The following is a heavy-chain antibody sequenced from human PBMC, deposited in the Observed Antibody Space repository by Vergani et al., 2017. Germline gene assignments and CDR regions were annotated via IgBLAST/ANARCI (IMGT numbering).Heavy chain of an antibody. CDR3: ARELRLRDNRFGR. V-gene: IGHV3-33*01. Sequence: QVQLVESGGGVVQPGRSLRLSCAASGFTFNQYVMHWVRQAPGKGLGWVAVTRYDGNNKQYADSVKGRFTISRDNSKSTMYLQANSLRDEDTGVYYCARELRLRDNRFGRWGQGTLVTVSS. CDR1: GFTFNQYV. CDR2: TRYDGNNK. J-gene: IGHJ5*02. D-gene: IGHD2-21*01.